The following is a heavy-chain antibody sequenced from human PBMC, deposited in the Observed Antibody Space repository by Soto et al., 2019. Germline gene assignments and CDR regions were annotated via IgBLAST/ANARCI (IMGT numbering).Heavy chain of an antibody. D-gene: IGHD3-10*02. J-gene: IGHJ3*02. Sequence: QVQLQESGPGLVKPSETLSLTCTVSGGSSSSYYCSWIRPPPGKGLEWIGYIYYSGSTNYNPSLKSRFTRSVATTKNQFSLKLSSVTAADTAVYYCASVQYDAFDIWGQGTMVTVSA. CDR1: GGSSSSYY. CDR3: ASVQYDAFDI. V-gene: IGHV4-59*01. CDR2: IYYSGST.